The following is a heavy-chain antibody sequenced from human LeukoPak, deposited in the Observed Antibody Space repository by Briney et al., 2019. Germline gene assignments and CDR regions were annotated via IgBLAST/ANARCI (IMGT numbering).Heavy chain of an antibody. D-gene: IGHD6-19*01. J-gene: IGHJ4*02. Sequence: GGSLRLSCAASGFTVSSNYMSWVRQAPGKGLEWVSVIYSGGSTYYADSVKGRFTISRDNSKNTLYLQMNSLRAEDTAIYYCAKRGGVGSGWGPFDYWGQGTLVTVSS. V-gene: IGHV3-66*01. CDR2: IYSGGST. CDR1: GFTVSSNY. CDR3: AKRGGVGSGWGPFDY.